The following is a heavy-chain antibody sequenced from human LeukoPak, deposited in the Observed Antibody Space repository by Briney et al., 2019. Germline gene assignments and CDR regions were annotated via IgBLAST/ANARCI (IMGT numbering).Heavy chain of an antibody. CDR1: RFTFSNYN. CDR2: ISSSSTTI. D-gene: IGHD3-3*01. J-gene: IGHJ6*03. Sequence: GGSLRLSCAASRFTFSNYNMNWVRQAPGKGLEWLSYISSSSTTIYYADSVKGRFTISRDNAKNSLYLQMNSLRAEDTAVYYCARASDFWSGAYYYYMDVWGKGTTVTVSS. V-gene: IGHV3-48*01. CDR3: ARASDFWSGAYYYYMDV.